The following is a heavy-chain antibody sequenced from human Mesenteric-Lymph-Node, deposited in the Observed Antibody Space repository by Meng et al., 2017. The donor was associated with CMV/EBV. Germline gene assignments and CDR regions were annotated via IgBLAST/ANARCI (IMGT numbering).Heavy chain of an antibody. J-gene: IGHJ4*02. V-gene: IGHV4-34*01. CDR2: INHSGST. CDR3: ARGSSYDILTGYFDY. Sequence: QVPCHQWGAGLLKPSETLSVTCAVYGGSFSGYYWNWIRQSPEKGLEWIGEINHSGSTTYNPSFTSRIIISVDTSTNQISLNMSSVTAADTAVYYCARGSSYDILTGYFDYWGQGALVTVSS. CDR1: GGSFSGYY. D-gene: IGHD3-9*01.